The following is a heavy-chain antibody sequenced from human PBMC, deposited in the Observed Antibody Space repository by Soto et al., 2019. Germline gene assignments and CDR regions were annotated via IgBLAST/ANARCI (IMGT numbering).Heavy chain of an antibody. V-gene: IGHV3-74*01. CDR1: GFTFSSYW. J-gene: IGHJ6*02. D-gene: IGHD3-3*01. Sequence: EVQLVESGGGLVQPGGSLRLSCAASGFTFSSYWMHWVRQAPGKGLVWVSRINGDGSSTSYADSVKGRFTISRDNAKNPLYLQMNSLRAEDTAVYYCARGWLYYDFWSGYPSMDVWGQGTTVTVSS. CDR3: ARGWLYYDFWSGYPSMDV. CDR2: INGDGSST.